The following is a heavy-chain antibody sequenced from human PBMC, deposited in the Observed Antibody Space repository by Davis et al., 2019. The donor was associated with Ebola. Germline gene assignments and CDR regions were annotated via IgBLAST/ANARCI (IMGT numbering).Heavy chain of an antibody. CDR1: GFIVSSDY. CDR3: ARDPPQSGGYV. Sequence: GESLKISCVASGFIVSSDYMSWVRQAPGKGLEWVSVIYSGGSTYYADSVKGRFTISRHSSENTVFLQMNSLRPDDTAVYYCARDPPQSGGYVWGQGTLVTVSS. D-gene: IGHD5-12*01. J-gene: IGHJ4*02. V-gene: IGHV3-53*04. CDR2: IYSGGST.